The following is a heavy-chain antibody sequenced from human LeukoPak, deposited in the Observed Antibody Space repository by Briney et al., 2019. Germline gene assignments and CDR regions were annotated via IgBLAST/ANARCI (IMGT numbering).Heavy chain of an antibody. CDR3: ATTGSGSYYDY. CDR2: INDDETST. D-gene: IGHD1-26*01. J-gene: IGHJ4*02. Sequence: PGGSLRLSCAASGFSFSSSWMHWVRQVPGKGLAWVSRINDDETSTSYADSVKGRFTISRDNAKNKLFLDMNSLRAEGTAVYYCATTGSGSYYDYWGQGTLVTVSS. CDR1: GFSFSSSW. V-gene: IGHV3-74*01.